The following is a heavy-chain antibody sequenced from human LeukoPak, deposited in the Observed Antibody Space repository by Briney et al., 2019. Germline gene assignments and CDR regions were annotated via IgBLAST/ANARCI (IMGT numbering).Heavy chain of an antibody. V-gene: IGHV1-2*02. Sequence: ASVKVSCKASGFTFTDHYMHWVRQAPGQGREWMGWINGKRGDTNYAQNFQDRGTMTRDTSTSTGYMELSKRTVDDTGVYYCSRDDDWGVDYWGQGTLVTVSS. CDR1: GFTFTDHY. D-gene: IGHD7-27*01. CDR3: SRDDDWGVDY. CDR2: INGKRGDT. J-gene: IGHJ4*02.